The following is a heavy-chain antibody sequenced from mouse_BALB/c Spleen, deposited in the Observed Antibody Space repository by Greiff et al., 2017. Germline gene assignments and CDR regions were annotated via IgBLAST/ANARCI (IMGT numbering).Heavy chain of an antibody. CDR1: GYAFSSSW. V-gene: IGHV1-82*01. J-gene: IGHJ2*01. D-gene: IGHD4-1*01. CDR3: ARNWDGERNY. Sequence: QVQLKESGPELVKPGASVKISCKASGYAFSSSWMNWVKQRPGQGLEWIGRIYPGDGDTNYNGKFKSKATLTVDKSSSTAYMQLSSLTSEDSAVYYCARNWDGERNYWGQGTTLTVSS. CDR2: IYPGDGDT.